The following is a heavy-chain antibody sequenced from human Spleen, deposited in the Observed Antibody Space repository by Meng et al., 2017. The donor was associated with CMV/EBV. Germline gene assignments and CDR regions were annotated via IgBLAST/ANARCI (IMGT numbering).Heavy chain of an antibody. D-gene: IGHD4-11*01. CDR2: ISGSGGST. CDR1: GFTVSSYA. CDR3: AKGSTVTNGGWFDP. J-gene: IGHJ5*02. Sequence: SGFTVSSYAMNWVRQAPGKGLEWVSDISGSGGSTYYADSVKGRFTISRDNSKNTLYLQMNSLRAEDTAVYYCAKGSTVTNGGWFDPWGQGTLVTVSS. V-gene: IGHV3-23*01.